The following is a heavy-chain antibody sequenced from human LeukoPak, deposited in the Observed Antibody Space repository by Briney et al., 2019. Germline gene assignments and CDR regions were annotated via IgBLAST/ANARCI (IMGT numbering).Heavy chain of an antibody. V-gene: IGHV3-9*01. CDR1: GFTFDDYA. J-gene: IGHJ4*02. CDR3: ARGRYGSPLLDY. CDR2: ITWNSGSI. Sequence: SLRLSCAASGFTFDDYAMHWVRQAPEKGLEWVSGITWNSGSIDYVHSVKGRFTISRDNAKNSLILEMNSLRPEDTALYHCARGRYGSPLLDYWGQGTLVTVSS. D-gene: IGHD3-16*02.